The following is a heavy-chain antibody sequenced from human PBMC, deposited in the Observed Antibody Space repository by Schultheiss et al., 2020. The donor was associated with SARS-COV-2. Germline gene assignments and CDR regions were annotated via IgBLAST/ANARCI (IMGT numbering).Heavy chain of an antibody. CDR2: IYWNDDK. J-gene: IGHJ6*03. V-gene: IGHV2-5*01. CDR1: GFSLSTSGVG. D-gene: IGHD6-13*01. CDR3: AHSPEKGPFSSSWYGDYYYYYMDV. Sequence: SGPTLVKPTQTLTLTCTFSGFSLSTSGVGVGWIRQPPGKALEWLALIYWNDDKRYSPSLKSRLTITKDTSKNQVVLTMTNMDPVDTATYYCAHSPEKGPFSSSWYGDYYYYYMDVWGKGTTVTVSS.